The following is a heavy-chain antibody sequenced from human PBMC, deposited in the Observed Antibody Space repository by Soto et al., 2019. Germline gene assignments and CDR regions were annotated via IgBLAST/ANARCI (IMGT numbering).Heavy chain of an antibody. CDR1: GGTFSHYA. D-gene: IGHD3-10*01. J-gene: IGHJ6*02. V-gene: IGHV1-69*06. CDR2: IIPNYGAT. Sequence: SVKVSCKASGGTFSHYAISWVRQAPGQGLEWMGGIIPNYGATNYAQKFQGRVTLTADTSTSTAYMELSSLRSDDTAVYYCARADVTMVRGVIIKDYYYYYGMDVWGQGTTVTVSS. CDR3: ARADVTMVRGVIIKDYYYYYGMDV.